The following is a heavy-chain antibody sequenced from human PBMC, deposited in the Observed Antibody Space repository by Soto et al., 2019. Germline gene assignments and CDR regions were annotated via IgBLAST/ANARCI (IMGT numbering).Heavy chain of an antibody. V-gene: IGHV1-69*02. D-gene: IGHD3-10*01. Sequence: GASVKVSCKASGGTFSSYTISWVRQAPGQGLEWVGRIIPILGIANYAQKFQGRVTITADKSTSTAYMELSSLRSEDTAVYYCARSLSRGYFDYWGQGTLVTVSS. CDR1: GGTFSSYT. CDR3: ARSLSRGYFDY. CDR2: IIPILGIA. J-gene: IGHJ4*02.